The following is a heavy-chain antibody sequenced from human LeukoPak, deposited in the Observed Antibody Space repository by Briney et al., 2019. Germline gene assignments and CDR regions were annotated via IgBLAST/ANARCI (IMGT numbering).Heavy chain of an antibody. V-gene: IGHV3-23*01. CDR1: GFTFSSYA. J-gene: IGHJ5*02. D-gene: IGHD2-15*01. CDR2: ISGSGGST. CDR3: AKSSYCTGGSCFWFDP. Sequence: GGSLRLSCAVSGFTFSSYAMSWVRQAPGKGLEWVSSISGSGGSTYYADSVKGRFTVSRDNSKNTLYLQMNSVRAEDTAVYVCAKSSYCTGGSCFWFDPWGQEPWSPSPQ.